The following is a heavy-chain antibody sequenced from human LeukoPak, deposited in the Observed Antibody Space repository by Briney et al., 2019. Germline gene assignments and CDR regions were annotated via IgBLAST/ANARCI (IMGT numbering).Heavy chain of an antibody. J-gene: IGHJ5*02. CDR3: ARDPHPTHCSGGSCPRYRFDP. D-gene: IGHD2-15*01. V-gene: IGHV1-8*01. CDR1: GYTFTSYD. Sequence: ASVKVSCKASGYTFTSYDTNWVRQATGQGLEWMGWMNPNSGNTDYAQKFQGRVTMTRDTSISTAYMELSRLRSDDTAVYYCARDPHPTHCSGGSCPRYRFDPWGQGTLVTVSS. CDR2: MNPNSGNT.